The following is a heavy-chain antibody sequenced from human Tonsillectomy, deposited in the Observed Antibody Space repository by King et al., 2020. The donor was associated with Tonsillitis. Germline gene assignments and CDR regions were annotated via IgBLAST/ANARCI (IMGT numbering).Heavy chain of an antibody. Sequence: QVQLQQWGAGLLKPSETLSLTCAVYGGSFSGHHWSWIRQPPGKGLEWIGEINHSGSTNYNPSLKSRVTISVDTSKNQFSLKLSSVTAADTAVYYCARDTSNLGAAAGTLGWGYYGMDVWGQGTTVTVSS. V-gene: IGHV4-34*01. D-gene: IGHD6-13*01. CDR2: INHSGST. J-gene: IGHJ6*02. CDR1: GGSFSGHH. CDR3: ARDTSNLGAAAGTLGWGYYGMDV.